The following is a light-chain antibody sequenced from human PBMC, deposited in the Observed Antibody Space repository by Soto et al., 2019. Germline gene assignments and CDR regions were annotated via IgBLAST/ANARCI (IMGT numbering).Light chain of an antibody. CDR2: WAS. Sequence: DMVMTQSPDSPGLSLGVRATINCKSRQRVLSSSNNKNYLAWYQQKPGQPPKGIIYWASTRESGVPDRFSGSGSGTDSTLTISSLQAEDVAVYYCQQYYRTPLTLGGGTKVDIK. V-gene: IGKV4-1*01. CDR1: QRVLSSSNNKNY. J-gene: IGKJ4*01. CDR3: QQYYRTPLT.